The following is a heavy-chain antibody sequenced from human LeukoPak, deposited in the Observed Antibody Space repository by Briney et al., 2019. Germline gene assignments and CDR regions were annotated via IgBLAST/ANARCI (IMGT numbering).Heavy chain of an antibody. V-gene: IGHV3-30-3*01. CDR1: GFTFSDYT. J-gene: IGHJ4*02. Sequence: GGSLRLSCAASGFTFSDYTMHWVRQAPGKGLEWVAATSFDGTKKYYADSAKGRFTMSRDNSKNTLYLQMNSLRAEDTAVYYCARFLGGLGGYSSRGDYWGQGTLVTVSS. CDR2: TSFDGTKK. D-gene: IGHD6-13*01. CDR3: ARFLGGLGGYSSRGDY.